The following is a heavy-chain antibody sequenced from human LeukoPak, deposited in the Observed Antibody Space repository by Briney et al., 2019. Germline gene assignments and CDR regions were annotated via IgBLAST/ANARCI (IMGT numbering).Heavy chain of an antibody. CDR1: GWSFSGYY. Sequence: SETLSLTCAVYGWSFSGYYWSWIRQPPAKGLEWIGEINHSGSTNYNPSLKSRVTLYVNTTNNQFSLKLSSVTAADTAVYYCARDSSRRHYYGSGRTQRYYFDYWGQGTLVTVSS. V-gene: IGHV4-34*01. CDR2: INHSGST. J-gene: IGHJ4*02. CDR3: ARDSSRRHYYGSGRTQRYYFDY. D-gene: IGHD3-10*01.